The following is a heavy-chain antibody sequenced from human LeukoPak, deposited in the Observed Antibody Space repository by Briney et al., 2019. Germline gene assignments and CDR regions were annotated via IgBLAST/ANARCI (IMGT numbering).Heavy chain of an antibody. Sequence: RPGGSLRLSCADSGFTFSSYWMSWVRQAPGKGLEWVANIKEDGSVQYYVDSVKGRFTISRDNVKKSLYLQLNSLRAEDTAIYYCARQPVSPHDYFDSWGQGTLVTVSS. J-gene: IGHJ4*02. V-gene: IGHV3-7*01. CDR3: ARQPVSPHDYFDS. D-gene: IGHD6-13*01. CDR1: GFTFSSYW. CDR2: IKEDGSVQ.